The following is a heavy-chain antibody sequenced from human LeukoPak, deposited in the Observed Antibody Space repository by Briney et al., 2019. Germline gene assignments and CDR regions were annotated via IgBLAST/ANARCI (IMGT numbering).Heavy chain of an antibody. Sequence: GGSLRLSCAASGFTFSSYAMSWVRQAPGKGLEWFSAISGSGGSTYYADSVKGWFTISRDNSKNTLYLQMNSLRAEDTAVYYCAKVSRFLEWYTLDYWGQGTLVTVSS. CDR3: AKVSRFLEWYTLDY. CDR1: GFTFSSYA. J-gene: IGHJ4*02. D-gene: IGHD3-3*01. V-gene: IGHV3-23*01. CDR2: ISGSGGST.